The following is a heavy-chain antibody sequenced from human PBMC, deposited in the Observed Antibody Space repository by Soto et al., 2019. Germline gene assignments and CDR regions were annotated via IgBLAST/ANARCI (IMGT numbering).Heavy chain of an antibody. D-gene: IGHD5-18*01. CDR2: IYYSGST. Sequence: SETLSLTCTVSGGSISSSSYYWGWIRQPPGKGLEWIGSIYYSGSTYYNPSLKSRVTISVDTSKNQFSLKLSSVTAADTAVYYCATELPRYSYDFYYYYGVDVWGQGTTVTVSS. J-gene: IGHJ6*02. CDR1: GGSISSSSYY. V-gene: IGHV4-39*01. CDR3: ATELPRYSYDFYYYYGVDV.